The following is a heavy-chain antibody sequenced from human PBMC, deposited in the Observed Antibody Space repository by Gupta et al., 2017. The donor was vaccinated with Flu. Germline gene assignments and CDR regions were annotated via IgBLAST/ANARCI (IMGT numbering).Heavy chain of an antibody. D-gene: IGHD2-15*01. Sequence: WDRQGPAKGWEWVSIIASSSKSYYSGSSMVRFSIARDNSKYSLTLQMISLGAEDTDLYFCVRKDNVVVESWFDVWGQGTTVTVSS. J-gene: IGHJ6*02. CDR3: VRKDNVVVESWFDV. V-gene: IGHV3-53*01. CDR2: IASSSKS.